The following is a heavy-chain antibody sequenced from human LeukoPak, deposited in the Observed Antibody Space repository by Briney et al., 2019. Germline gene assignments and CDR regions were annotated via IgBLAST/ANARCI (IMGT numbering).Heavy chain of an antibody. Sequence: PSETLSLTCTVSGGSISSYYWSWIRQPPGKGLEWIGYIYYSGSTNYNPSLKSRVTISVDTSKNQFSLKLSSVTAADTAVYYCARASGYLARFGYWGQGTLVTVSS. J-gene: IGHJ4*02. CDR3: ARASGYLARFGY. D-gene: IGHD3-22*01. CDR1: GGSISSYY. V-gene: IGHV4-59*01. CDR2: IYYSGST.